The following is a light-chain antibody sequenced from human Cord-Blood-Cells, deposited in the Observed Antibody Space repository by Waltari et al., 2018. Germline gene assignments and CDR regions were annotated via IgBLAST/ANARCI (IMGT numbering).Light chain of an antibody. CDR1: QSVSSN. Sequence: EIVMPQSPDTLSVSPADRATLAGRASQSVSSNLAWYQQKPGQAPRLLLYVASTQATGIPARVSGSESGKEFTLTISSLRSEVFAVYYCQQYNNWLTFGGGTKVEIK. J-gene: IGKJ4*01. V-gene: IGKV3-15*01. CDR3: QQYNNWLT. CDR2: VAS.